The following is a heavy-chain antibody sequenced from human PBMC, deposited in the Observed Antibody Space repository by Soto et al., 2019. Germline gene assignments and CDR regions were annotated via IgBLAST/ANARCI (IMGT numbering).Heavy chain of an antibody. Sequence: GGSLRLSCAASGFTFSSYAMSWVRQAPGKGLEWVSAISGSGGSTYYADSVKGRFTISRDNSKNTLYLQMNSLRAEDTAVYYCAKDGAVWFPPDYYYYMDVWGKGTTVTVSS. CDR1: GFTFSSYA. V-gene: IGHV3-23*01. D-gene: IGHD3-10*01. J-gene: IGHJ6*03. CDR2: ISGSGGST. CDR3: AKDGAVWFPPDYYYYMDV.